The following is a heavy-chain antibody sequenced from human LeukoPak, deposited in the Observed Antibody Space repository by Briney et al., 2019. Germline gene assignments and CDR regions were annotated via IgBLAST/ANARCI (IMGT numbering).Heavy chain of an antibody. CDR2: ISYDGSKK. CDR1: GFTFTSYG. CDR3: AKDEVYSSSFFDY. D-gene: IGHD6-6*01. Sequence: PGGSLRLSCAASGFTFTSYGMHWVRQAPGKGLEWVAVISYDGSKKFYVDSVKGRFTISRDNSKNTLYLQLNSLSAEDTAVYYCAKDEVYSSSFFDYWGQGTLVTVSS. J-gene: IGHJ4*02. V-gene: IGHV3-30*18.